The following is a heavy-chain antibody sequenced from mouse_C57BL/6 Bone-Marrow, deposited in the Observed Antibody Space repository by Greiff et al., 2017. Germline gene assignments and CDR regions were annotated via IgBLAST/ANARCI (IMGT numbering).Heavy chain of an antibody. Sequence: EVQLQQSGAELVRPGASVKLSCTASGFNIKDDYMHWVKQRPEQGLEWIGWIDPENGDTEYASKFQGKATITADTSSNTAYLQLGSLTSEDTAVYYCTTELYYRKRYYAMDYWGQGTSVTVSS. J-gene: IGHJ4*01. D-gene: IGHD2-14*01. CDR1: GFNIKDDY. CDR3: TTELYYRKRYYAMDY. CDR2: IDPENGDT. V-gene: IGHV14-4*01.